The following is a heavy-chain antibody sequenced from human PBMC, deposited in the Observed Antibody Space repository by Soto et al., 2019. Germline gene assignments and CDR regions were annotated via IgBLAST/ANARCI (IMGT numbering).Heavy chain of an antibody. Sequence: SETLCITCTFSGGSVSIGSYYWSWIRQPPGKGLEWIGYIYYSGSTNYNPSLKSRVTISVDTSKNQFSLKLRSVTAADTAVYYCASVRVLWFGRGNNWFDPWGQGTMVTVSS. J-gene: IGHJ5*02. V-gene: IGHV4-61*01. CDR1: GGSVSIGSYY. CDR2: IYYSGST. CDR3: ASVRVLWFGRGNNWFDP. D-gene: IGHD3-10*01.